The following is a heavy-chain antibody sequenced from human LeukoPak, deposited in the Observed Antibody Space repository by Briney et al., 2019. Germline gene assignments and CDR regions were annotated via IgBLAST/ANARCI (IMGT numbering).Heavy chain of an antibody. J-gene: IGHJ4*02. CDR1: GVTFSNYG. D-gene: IGHD2-21*02. V-gene: IGHV3-33*01. CDR3: TRDRTGGGDFHHY. CDR2: IWYDGRNK. Sequence: GGSLRLSCAASGVTFSNYGMHWVRQAPGKGLEWVAVIWYDGRNKYYGDSVKGRFTISRDNSKNMLYLQMFSLTAEDTAVYYCTRDRTGGGDFHHYWGQGTLVTVSS.